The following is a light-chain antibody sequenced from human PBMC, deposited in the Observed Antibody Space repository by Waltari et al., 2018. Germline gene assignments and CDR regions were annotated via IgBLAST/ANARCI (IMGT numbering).Light chain of an antibody. CDR2: WAS. J-gene: IGKJ2*01. CDR1: QSVLYSSNNLNY. V-gene: IGKV4-1*01. Sequence: DIVMTQSPDSLAVSLGERATIHCKSSQSVLYSSNNLNYLAWYQQKPGQPPKLLIYWASTRESGVPDRFSGSGSGTDFTLTISSLQAEDVAVYYCMQGTHWPYTFGQGTKLEIK. CDR3: MQGTHWPYT.